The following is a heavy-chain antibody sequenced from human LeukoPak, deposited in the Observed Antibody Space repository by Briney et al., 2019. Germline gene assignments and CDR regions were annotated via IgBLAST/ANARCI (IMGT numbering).Heavy chain of an antibody. CDR1: GFTFSSYA. V-gene: IGHV3-30*04. CDR3: ARDRSSYCSSTSCYEFPDY. J-gene: IGHJ4*02. Sequence: GGSLRLSCAASGFTFSSYAMHWVRQAPGKGLEWVAVISYDGSNKYYADSVKGRFTISRDNSKNMLYLQMNSLRAEDTAVYYCARDRSSYCSSTSCYEFPDYWGQGTLVTVSS. CDR2: ISYDGSNK. D-gene: IGHD2-2*01.